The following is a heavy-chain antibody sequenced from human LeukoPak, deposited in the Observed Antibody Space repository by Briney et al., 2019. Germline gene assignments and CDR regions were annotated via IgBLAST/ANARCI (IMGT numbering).Heavy chain of an antibody. CDR3: AKGSSGYFADL. J-gene: IGHJ5*02. CDR1: GFTFSAYA. CDR2: ISNDGGGT. V-gene: IGHV3-23*01. Sequence: PGGSLRLSCTASGFTFSAYAMMWVRQAPGKGLEWVSAISNDGGGTTYADFVKGRFTISRDNSKNTLFLQMNSLRAEDTALYYCAKGSSGYFADLWGQGTLVTVSS. D-gene: IGHD3-22*01.